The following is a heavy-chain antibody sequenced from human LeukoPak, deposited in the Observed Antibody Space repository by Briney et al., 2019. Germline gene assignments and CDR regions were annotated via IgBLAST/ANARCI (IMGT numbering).Heavy chain of an antibody. J-gene: IGHJ3*02. CDR1: GYTFTSYD. CDR2: MNPNSGNT. V-gene: IGHV1-8*01. D-gene: IGHD3-3*01. Sequence: ASVKVSCKASGYTFTSYDINWVRQATGQGLGWMGWMNPNSGNTGYAQKFQGRVTMTRNTSISTAYMELSSLRSEDTAVYYCARGIYGRDAFDIWGQGTMVTVSS. CDR3: ARGIYGRDAFDI.